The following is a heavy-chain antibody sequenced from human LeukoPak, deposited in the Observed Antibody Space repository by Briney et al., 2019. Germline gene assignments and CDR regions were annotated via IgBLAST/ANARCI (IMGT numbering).Heavy chain of an antibody. V-gene: IGHV1-2*02. J-gene: IGHJ4*02. CDR2: INPNSGGT. D-gene: IGHD3-3*01. CDR3: ARQSHYDFWSGWGEFDY. Sequence: ASVKVSCKASGYTFTGYYMHWVRQAPGQGLEWMGWINPNSGGTNYAQKFQGRVTMTRDTSNSTAYMELSRLRYDDTAVYYCARQSHYDFWSGWGEFDYWGQGTLVTVSS. CDR1: GYTFTGYY.